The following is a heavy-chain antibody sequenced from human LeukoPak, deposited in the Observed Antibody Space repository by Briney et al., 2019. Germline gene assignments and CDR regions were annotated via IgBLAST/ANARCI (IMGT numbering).Heavy chain of an antibody. V-gene: IGHV4-34*01. Sequence: PLETPSLTCAVYGGSFSGYYWSWIRQPPGKGLEWIGEINHSGSTNYSPSLKSRVTISVDTSKNQFSLKLSSVTAADTAVYYCARGGRWLQFRDWGQGTLVTVSS. CDR2: INHSGST. D-gene: IGHD5-24*01. CDR3: ARGGRWLQFRD. J-gene: IGHJ4*02. CDR1: GGSFSGYY.